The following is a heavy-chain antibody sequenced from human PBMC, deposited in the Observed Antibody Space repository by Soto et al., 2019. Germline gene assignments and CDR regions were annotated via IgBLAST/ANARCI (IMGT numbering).Heavy chain of an antibody. D-gene: IGHD3-10*01. Sequence: QVQLVESGGGVVQPGRSLRLSCVASGFTFSSYAMHWVRQAPGKGLEWVAVISYDGSNKYYADSVKGRFTISRDNSKNTLYLQMNSVRAEDTAVYYCARDNSYYGSGRYAYYYYGMDVWGQGTTVTVSS. V-gene: IGHV3-30-3*01. CDR1: GFTFSSYA. CDR3: ARDNSYYGSGRYAYYYYGMDV. J-gene: IGHJ6*02. CDR2: ISYDGSNK.